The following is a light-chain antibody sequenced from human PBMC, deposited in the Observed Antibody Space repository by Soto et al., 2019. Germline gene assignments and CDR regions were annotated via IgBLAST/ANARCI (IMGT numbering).Light chain of an antibody. CDR1: QSFRGL. CDR2: GAS. J-gene: IGKJ1*01. CDR3: QQFHDWPLT. V-gene: IGKV3-15*01. Sequence: EVVLTHSPFTLSLSPGERATLSCRASQSFRGLLAWYQQKPGQAPRLLIYGASTRATGIPARFSGSGSGTEFTLTISSLQSEDFAVYYCQQFHDWPLTFGQGTKVDIK.